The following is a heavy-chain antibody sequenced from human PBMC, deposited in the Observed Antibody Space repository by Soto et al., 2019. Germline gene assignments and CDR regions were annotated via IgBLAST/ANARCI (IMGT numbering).Heavy chain of an antibody. Sequence: ASVKVSCKASGYTFTSYGISWVRQAPGQGLEWMGWISAYNGNTNYAQKLQGRVTMTTDTSTSTAYMELRSLRSDDTAVYYCARLGAYYYDSSGYYYGNFDYWGQGTLVTVSS. D-gene: IGHD3-22*01. V-gene: IGHV1-18*01. J-gene: IGHJ4*02. CDR2: ISAYNGNT. CDR1: GYTFTSYG. CDR3: ARLGAYYYDSSGYYYGNFDY.